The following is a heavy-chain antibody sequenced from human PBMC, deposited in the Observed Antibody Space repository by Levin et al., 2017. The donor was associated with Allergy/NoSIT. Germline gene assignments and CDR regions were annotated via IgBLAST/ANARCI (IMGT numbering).Heavy chain of an antibody. Sequence: AGGSLRLSCAASGFTFDDYAMHWVRQAPGKGLEWVSIIDWNSGKIDYADSVKGRFTISRDNAKNSVHLQMNSLRTEDTALYYCVKGFGATVPSGMGVWGPGTTVIVSS. CDR3: VKGFGATVPSGMGV. CDR1: GFTFDDYA. V-gene: IGHV3-9*01. J-gene: IGHJ6*02. CDR2: IDWNSGKI. D-gene: IGHD1-26*01.